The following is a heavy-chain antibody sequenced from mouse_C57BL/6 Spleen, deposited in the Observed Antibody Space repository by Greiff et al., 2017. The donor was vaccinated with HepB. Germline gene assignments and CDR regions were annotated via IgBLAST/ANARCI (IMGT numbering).Heavy chain of an antibody. J-gene: IGHJ1*03. CDR2: INPYNGGT. D-gene: IGHD2-1*01. Sequence: DVKLQESGPVLVKPGASVKMSCKASGYTFTDYYMNWVKQSHGKSLEWIGVINPYNGGTSYNQKFKGKATLTVDKSSSTAYMELNSLTSEDSAVYYCARGSYGKWYFDVWGTGTTVTVSS. V-gene: IGHV1-19*01. CDR1: GYTFTDYY. CDR3: ARGSYGKWYFDV.